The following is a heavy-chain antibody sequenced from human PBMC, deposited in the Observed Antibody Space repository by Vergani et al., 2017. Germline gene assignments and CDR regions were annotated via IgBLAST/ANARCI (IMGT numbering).Heavy chain of an antibody. V-gene: IGHV4-30-4*08. CDR3: ASKPTGTTWYSVKYYFDF. J-gene: IGHJ4*02. D-gene: IGHD6-13*01. Sequence: QVQLQESGPGLVKPSQTLSLTCTVSGGSISSGGYYLSWIRQPPGKGLDWLGYIYYSGSTYYNPSLKSRLTMSVDTSKNQFSLELSSVTASDTAMYYCASKPTGTTWYSVKYYFDFWGQGTLVAVSS. CDR2: IYYSGST. CDR1: GGSISSGGYY.